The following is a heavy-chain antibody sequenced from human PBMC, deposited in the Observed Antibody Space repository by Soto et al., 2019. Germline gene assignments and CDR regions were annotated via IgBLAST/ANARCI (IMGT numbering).Heavy chain of an antibody. Sequence: ETLSLTCAVYGGSFSGYYWSWIRQPPGKGLEWIGEINHSGSTNYNPSLKSRVTISVDTSKNQFSLKLSSVTAADTAVYYCARGVWGDILTSDYYYYYGMDVWGQGTTVTVSS. J-gene: IGHJ6*02. D-gene: IGHD3-9*01. CDR1: GGSFSGYY. CDR2: INHSGST. CDR3: ARGVWGDILTSDYYYYYGMDV. V-gene: IGHV4-34*01.